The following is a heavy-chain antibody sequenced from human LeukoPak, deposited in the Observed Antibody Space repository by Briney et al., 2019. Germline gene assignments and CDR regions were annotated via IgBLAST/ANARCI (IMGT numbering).Heavy chain of an antibody. CDR3: ARGQYGAGTLGH. Sequence: GGSLRLSCAASGFTFSNYAMSWVRQAPGKGLEWVSQISGSGGSTYYADSVRGRFTISRDNSKNTLYLQMSSLRAEDTAVYYCARGQYGAGTLGHWGQGTLVTVSS. CDR1: GFTFSNYA. D-gene: IGHD3-10*01. V-gene: IGHV3-23*01. CDR2: ISGSGGST. J-gene: IGHJ4*02.